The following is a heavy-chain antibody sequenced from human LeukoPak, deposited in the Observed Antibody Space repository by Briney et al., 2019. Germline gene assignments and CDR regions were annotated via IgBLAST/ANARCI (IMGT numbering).Heavy chain of an antibody. CDR1: GFTFSSYS. V-gene: IGHV3-48*02. J-gene: IGHJ5*02. D-gene: IGHD3-10*01. CDR2: ISSSSSTI. CDR3: ARYVSYYYGSGSYYNGYNWFDP. Sequence: GGSLRLSCAASGFTFSSYSMSWVRQAPGKGLEWVSYISSSSSTIYYADSVKGRFTISRDNAKNSLYLQMNSLRDEDTAVYYCARYVSYYYGSGSYYNGYNWFDPWGQGTLVTVSS.